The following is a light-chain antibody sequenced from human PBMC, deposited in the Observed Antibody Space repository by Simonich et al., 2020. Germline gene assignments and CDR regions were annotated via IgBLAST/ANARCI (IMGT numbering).Light chain of an antibody. CDR3: QQRSNWPPYT. V-gene: IGKV3-11*01. CDR2: GAS. Sequence: EIVMTQSPATLSVSPGERATLSCRASQSVSSNLAWYQQKPGQAPRLLIYGASNRATGIPARLSGSGSGTDFTLTISSLEPEDFAVYYCQQRSNWPPYTFGQGTKLEIK. CDR1: QSVSSN. J-gene: IGKJ2*01.